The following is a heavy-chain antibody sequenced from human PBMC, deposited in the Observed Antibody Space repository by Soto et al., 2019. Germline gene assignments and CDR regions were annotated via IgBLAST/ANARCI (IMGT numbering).Heavy chain of an antibody. V-gene: IGHV6-1*01. CDR1: GDSVSTNSAT. J-gene: IGHJ5*01. Sequence: QVQLQQSGPGLVKPSQTLSLTCAISGDSVSTNSATWDWIRQSPSRGLEWLGRTYYRSKWDYDYAASLKGLITINPNTSNNQFSLHLDSVTPDDTAVYYCARLIGNSWLDSWGQGTLVTVSS. D-gene: IGHD2-8*01. CDR3: ARLIGNSWLDS. CDR2: TYYRSKWDY.